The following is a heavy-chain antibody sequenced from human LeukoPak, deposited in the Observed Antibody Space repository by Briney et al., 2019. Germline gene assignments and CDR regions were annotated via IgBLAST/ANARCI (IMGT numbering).Heavy chain of an antibody. D-gene: IGHD4-17*01. CDR2: ISYSGST. CDR3: ARATTVTTGVDY. Sequence: SETLSLTCTVSGGSISSDSYYWGWIRQPPGKGLEWIGYISYSGSTYYNPSLKSRVSMSVDTSKNQFSLKVSSVTAVDTAVYYCARATTVTTGVDYWGQGTLVTVSS. V-gene: IGHV4-39*07. CDR1: GGSISSDSYY. J-gene: IGHJ4*02.